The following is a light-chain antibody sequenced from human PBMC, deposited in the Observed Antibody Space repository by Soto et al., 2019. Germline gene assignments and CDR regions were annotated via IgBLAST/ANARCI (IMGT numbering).Light chain of an antibody. CDR1: QSVSAN. CDR2: GAS. J-gene: IGKJ1*01. V-gene: IGKV3-15*01. Sequence: EIVMTQSPATLSVSPGERATLSCRASQSVSANLAWYQQKPGQAPILLIYGASTRAAGVPARFSGSGSGTEFTLTISSMQSEDFAVYYCQQYNNWTPWTFGQGTKVEIK. CDR3: QQYNNWTPWT.